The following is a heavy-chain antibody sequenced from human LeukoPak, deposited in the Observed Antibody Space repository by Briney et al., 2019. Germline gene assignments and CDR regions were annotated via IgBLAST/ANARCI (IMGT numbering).Heavy chain of an antibody. V-gene: IGHV3-7*01. CDR3: ARSKGAY. CDR2: IKQDGSEK. Sequence: GGSLRLSCTASGFPFNAYALAWVRQAPGKGLEGVANIKQDGSEKYYVDSVKGRFTISRDNAKNSLYLQMNSLRAEDTAVYYCARSKGAYWGQGTLVTVSS. J-gene: IGHJ4*02. CDR1: GFPFNAYA.